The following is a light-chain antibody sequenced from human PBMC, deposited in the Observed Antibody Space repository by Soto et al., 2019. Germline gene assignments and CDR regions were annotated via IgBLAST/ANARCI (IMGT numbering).Light chain of an antibody. CDR1: QSLINYNAFNY. CDR3: MQTLQSPRT. Sequence: EIVMTQSPLSLPVTPGEPASISCRASQSLINYNAFNYLDWYLQKQGQSQQLLIYLGSNWASGVPERFSGSGSGTDFALKISRVEPEDVGVYYCMQTLQSPRTFGQGTNLEIK. CDR2: LGS. V-gene: IGKV2-28*01. J-gene: IGKJ2*02.